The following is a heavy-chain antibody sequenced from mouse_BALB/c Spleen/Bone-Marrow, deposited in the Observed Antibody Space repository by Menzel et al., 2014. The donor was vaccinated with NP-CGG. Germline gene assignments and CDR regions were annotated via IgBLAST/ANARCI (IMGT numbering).Heavy chain of an antibody. CDR1: GYTFTSFY. CDR3: ARKSQRAYDSMIY. D-gene: IGHD2-4*01. J-gene: IGHJ4*01. CDR2: IYPGDFST. V-gene: IGHV1S56*01. Sequence: QVQLKESGPELVKPGASVRISCRAPGYTFTSFYIHWVRQRPGQGLEWIGWIYPGDFSTKYNEKFKGKATLTADKSSSTASMQLSSLTSEDSAVYFCARKSQRAYDSMIYWGQGTSVTVSS.